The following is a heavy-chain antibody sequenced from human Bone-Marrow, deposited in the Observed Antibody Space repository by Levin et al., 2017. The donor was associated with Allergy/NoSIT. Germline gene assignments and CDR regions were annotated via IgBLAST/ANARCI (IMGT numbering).Heavy chain of an antibody. CDR1: GFTFSSYL. CDR3: VMSGNRRGRKGGTLGWGCLGVPADIRDQYYYGMDV. J-gene: IGHJ6*02. D-gene: IGHD2-2*01. V-gene: IGHV3-7*01. Sequence: PGGSLRLSCAASGFTFSSYLMSWVRQAPGKGLEWVANINQDGSEKNYVDSMKGRFTISRDNAKNSLYLQMNNLRAEDTAVYYCVMSGNRRGRKGGTLGWGCLGVPADIRDQYYYGMDVWGQGTTVTVSS. CDR2: INQDGSEK.